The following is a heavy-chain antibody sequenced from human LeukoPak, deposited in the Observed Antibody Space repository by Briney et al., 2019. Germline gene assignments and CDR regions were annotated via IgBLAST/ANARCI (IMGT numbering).Heavy chain of an antibody. V-gene: IGHV4-59*08. Sequence: SETLSLTCTVSGGSISSYYWSWIRQPPGKGLEWIGYIYYSGSTNCIPSLKSRVTISVDTSKNQFSLKLSSVTAADTAVYYCARADYDSSGYYYVLDYWGQGTLVTVPS. CDR3: ARADYDSSGYYYVLDY. CDR1: GGSISSYY. J-gene: IGHJ4*02. D-gene: IGHD3-22*01. CDR2: IYYSGST.